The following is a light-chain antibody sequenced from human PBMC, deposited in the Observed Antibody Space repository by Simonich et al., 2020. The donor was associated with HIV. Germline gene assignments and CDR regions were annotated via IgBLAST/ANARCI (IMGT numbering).Light chain of an antibody. CDR2: GAS. CDR1: QSVSSN. CDR3: QQYGSSPPYT. Sequence: IVMTQSPATLSVSPGERATLSCRASQSVSSNLAWYQQKPGQAPRLLIYGASSRATGIPDRFSGSGSGTDFTLTISRLEPEDFAVYYCQQYGSSPPYTFGQGTKLEFK. J-gene: IGKJ2*01. V-gene: IGKV3-20*01.